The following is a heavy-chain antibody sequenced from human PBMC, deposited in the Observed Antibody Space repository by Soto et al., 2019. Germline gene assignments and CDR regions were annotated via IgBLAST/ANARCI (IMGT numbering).Heavy chain of an antibody. V-gene: IGHV3-30*18. CDR2: ISYDGSNK. Sequence: GGSLRLSCAASGFTFSSYGMHWVRQAPGKGLEWVAVISYDGSNKYYADSVKGRFTISRDNSKNTLYLQMNSLRAEDTAVYYCAKDRSEEMATIFDYWGQGTLVNVSS. J-gene: IGHJ4*02. CDR3: AKDRSEEMATIFDY. CDR1: GFTFSSYG. D-gene: IGHD5-12*01.